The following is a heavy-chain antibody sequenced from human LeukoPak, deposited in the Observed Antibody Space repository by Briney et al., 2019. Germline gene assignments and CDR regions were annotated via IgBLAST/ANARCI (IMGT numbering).Heavy chain of an antibody. V-gene: IGHV3-64*01. CDR1: GFSFSGHW. Sequence: PGGSLRLSCAAYGFSFSGHWMHWVRQAPGKGLEYLSAISSNGGSTYYANSVKGRFTISRDNSKNTLYLQMGSLRAEDMAVYYCARDHFDYWGQGTLVTVSS. CDR3: ARDHFDY. J-gene: IGHJ4*02. CDR2: ISSNGGST.